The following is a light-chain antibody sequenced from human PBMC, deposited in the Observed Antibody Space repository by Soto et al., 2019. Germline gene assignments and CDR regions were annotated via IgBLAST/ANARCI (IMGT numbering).Light chain of an antibody. J-gene: IGKJ5*01. CDR1: QSVSSSY. Sequence: EVVLTQSPGTLSLSPGERATLSCRAIQSVSSSYLAWYQQKPGQAPRLLIYGASSRATGIPDRFSGSGSGTDFTLTISKLEPEDFAVYYCQQYGSSPPITFGQGTLLEIK. V-gene: IGKV3-20*01. CDR3: QQYGSSPPIT. CDR2: GAS.